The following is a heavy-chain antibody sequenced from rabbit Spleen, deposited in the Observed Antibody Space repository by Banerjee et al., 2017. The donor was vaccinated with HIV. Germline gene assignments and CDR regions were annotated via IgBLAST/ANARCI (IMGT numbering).Heavy chain of an antibody. D-gene: IGHD4-1*01. Sequence: QEQLVVSGGGLVQPEGSLTLTCTASGFSFSSSYYMCWVRQAPGKGLEWIACIYSGSSGDTYYASWAKGRFTISKTSSTTVTLQMTSLTAADTATYFCARETSSGWGIVSFYFSLWGPGTLVTVS. CDR2: IYSGSSGDT. J-gene: IGHJ4*01. CDR1: GFSFSSSYY. CDR3: ARETSSGWGIVSFYFSL. V-gene: IGHV1S45*01.